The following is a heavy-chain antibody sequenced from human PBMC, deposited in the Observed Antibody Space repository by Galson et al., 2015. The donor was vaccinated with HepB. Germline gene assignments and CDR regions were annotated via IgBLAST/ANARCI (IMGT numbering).Heavy chain of an antibody. D-gene: IGHD1-26*01. V-gene: IGHV1-69*13. CDR1: GGTFSSYA. CDR2: IIPIFGTA. J-gene: IGHJ5*02. Sequence: SVKVSCKASGGTFSSYAISWVRQAPGQGLEWMGGIIPIFGTANYAQKFQGRVTITADESTSTAYMELSSLRSEDTAVYYCARVRDGSYWFDPWGQGTLVTVSS. CDR3: ARVRDGSYWFDP.